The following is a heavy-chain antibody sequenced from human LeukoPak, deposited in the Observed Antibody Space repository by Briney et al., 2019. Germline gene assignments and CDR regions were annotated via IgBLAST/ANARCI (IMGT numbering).Heavy chain of an antibody. J-gene: IGHJ4*02. CDR2: IHHSGST. D-gene: IGHD5-18*01. CDR3: ARREYSYGWFFPRYFDY. CDR1: GGSFSGYY. Sequence: SETLSLTCAVYGGSFSGYYWSWIRQPPGKGLECIGEIHHSGSTNYNPSLKSRVTLSVDTSKNQFSLKLSSVTAADTAVYYCARREYSYGWFFPRYFDYWGQGTLVTVSS. V-gene: IGHV4-34*01.